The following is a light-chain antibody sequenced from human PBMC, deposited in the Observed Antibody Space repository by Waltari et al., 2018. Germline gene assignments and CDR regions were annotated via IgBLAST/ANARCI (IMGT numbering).Light chain of an antibody. Sequence: LLIYGASSRAAGIPDRFSGSWSGTDFTLTISRLEPEDFAVYYCQQYGSSIMYTFGQGTKLEIK. V-gene: IGKV3-20*01. J-gene: IGKJ2*01. CDR2: GAS. CDR3: QQYGSSIMYT.